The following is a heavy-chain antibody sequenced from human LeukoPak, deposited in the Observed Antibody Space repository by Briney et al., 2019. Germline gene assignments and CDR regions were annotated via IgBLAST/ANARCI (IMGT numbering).Heavy chain of an antibody. CDR2: ISSSGSTI. CDR1: GFTFSSYE. V-gene: IGHV3-48*03. J-gene: IGHJ4*02. CDR3: ARDRDGGNFPYYFDY. D-gene: IGHD4-23*01. Sequence: PGGSLRLSCAASGFTFSSYEMNWVRQAPGKGLEWVSYISSSGSTIYYADSVKGRFTISRDNAKNSLYLQMNSLRAEDTAVYYCARDRDGGNFPYYFDYWGQGTLVTVSS.